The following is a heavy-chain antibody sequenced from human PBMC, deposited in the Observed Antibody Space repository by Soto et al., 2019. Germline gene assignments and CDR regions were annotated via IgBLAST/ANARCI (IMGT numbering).Heavy chain of an antibody. J-gene: IGHJ6*02. CDR1: GFTASTNY. Sequence: EVQVVESGGGLAQPGGSLRLSCVASGFTASTNYMSWVRQAPGKGLEWVSCIYSAGTAYYAESVKGRFTISRDNSKNTLFLQQNSLRHEETAVYYCAGVKSRSWLVNYYYGMDVWGQGTTVTVSS. CDR2: IYSAGTA. V-gene: IGHV3-66*01. D-gene: IGHD6-13*01. CDR3: AGVKSRSWLVNYYYGMDV.